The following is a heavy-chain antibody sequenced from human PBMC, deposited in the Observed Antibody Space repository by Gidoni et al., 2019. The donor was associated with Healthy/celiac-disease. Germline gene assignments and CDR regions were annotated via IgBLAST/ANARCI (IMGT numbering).Heavy chain of an antibody. D-gene: IGHD3-22*01. CDR2: ISYDGSNK. CDR1: GFTFSSYA. J-gene: IGHJ4*02. Sequence: QVQLVESGGGVVPPGRSLRLSCAASGFTFSSYAMHWVRQAPGKGLEWVAVISYDGSNKYYADSVKGRFTISRDNSKNTLYLQMNSLRAEDTAVYYCARGDYYDSSGRLFDYWGQGTLVTVSS. CDR3: ARGDYYDSSGRLFDY. V-gene: IGHV3-30*01.